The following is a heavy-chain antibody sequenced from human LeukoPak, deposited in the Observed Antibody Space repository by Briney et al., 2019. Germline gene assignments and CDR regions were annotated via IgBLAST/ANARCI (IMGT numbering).Heavy chain of an antibody. D-gene: IGHD3-3*01. CDR3: ARVLRFLEWPPYYYYYYGMDV. CDR1: GGTFSSYA. Sequence: ASVKISCKASGGTFSSYAISWVRQAPGQGLEWMGRIIPIFGTANYAQKFQGRVTITADESTSTAYMELSSLRSEDTAVYYCARVLRFLEWPPYYYYYYGMDVWGQGTTVTVSS. V-gene: IGHV1-69*13. J-gene: IGHJ6*02. CDR2: IIPIFGTA.